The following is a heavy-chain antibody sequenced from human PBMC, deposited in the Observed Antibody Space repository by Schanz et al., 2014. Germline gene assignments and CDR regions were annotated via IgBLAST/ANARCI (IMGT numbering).Heavy chain of an antibody. V-gene: IGHV3-21*01. CDR3: VRVSFADPRLYRGMDRDIDY. J-gene: IGHJ4*02. Sequence: EVQLVASGGGLVKPGGSLRLSCVASGFAFSSFAMTWVRQAPGRGLEWVSSISTSGTYMYIADSLKGRLTISRDDAKKSMYLQMNNLRAEDTAVYYCVRVSFADPRLYRGMDRDIDYWGQGTLVTVSS. D-gene: IGHD5-18*01. CDR2: ISTSGTYM. CDR1: GFAFSSFA.